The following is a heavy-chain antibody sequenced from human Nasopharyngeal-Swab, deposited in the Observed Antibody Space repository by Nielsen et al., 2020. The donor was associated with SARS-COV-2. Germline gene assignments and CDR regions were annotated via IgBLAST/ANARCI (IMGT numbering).Heavy chain of an antibody. V-gene: IGHV1-69*13. J-gene: IGHJ5*02. CDR3: ARGGGYCSSTSCPNWFDP. CDR1: GGTFSSYA. D-gene: IGHD2-2*01. Sequence: SVKVSCKASGGTFSSYAISWVRQAPGQGLEWIGGIIPIFGTANYAQKFQGRVTITADESTSTAYMELSSLRSEDTAVYYCARGGGYCSSTSCPNWFDPWGQGTLVTVSS. CDR2: IIPIFGTA.